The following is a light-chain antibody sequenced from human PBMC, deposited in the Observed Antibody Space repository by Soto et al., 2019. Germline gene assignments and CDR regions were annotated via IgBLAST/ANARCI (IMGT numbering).Light chain of an antibody. V-gene: IGLV1-40*01. CDR3: QSYDNSLSGSYV. CDR1: SSNIGAGYD. Sequence: QSVLTQPPSVSGAPGQRVTISCTGSSSNIGAGYDVHWYKQLPRTAPQLLIYGNTNRPSGVPDRCSGSKSGTSGSLAITGLQAEDEADYYCQSYDNSLSGSYVFGTGTKVTVL. CDR2: GNT. J-gene: IGLJ1*01.